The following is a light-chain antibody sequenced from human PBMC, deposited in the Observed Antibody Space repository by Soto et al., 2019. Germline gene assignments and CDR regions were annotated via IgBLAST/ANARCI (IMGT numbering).Light chain of an antibody. Sequence: QSALTQPASVSGSPGQSITISCTGTSSDVGGYNYVSWYQQHPGKAPKLMIYDVSNRPSGVSNRFSGSKSGNTASLTISGVQAWDEADCYCSSYTSSSTLLYVFGTGTKVTVL. V-gene: IGLV2-14*01. CDR1: SSDVGGYNY. J-gene: IGLJ1*01. CDR3: SSYTSSSTLLYV. CDR2: DVS.